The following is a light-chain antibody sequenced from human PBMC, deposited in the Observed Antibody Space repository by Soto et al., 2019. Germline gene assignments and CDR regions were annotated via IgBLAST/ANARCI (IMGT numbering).Light chain of an antibody. CDR2: SNN. V-gene: IGLV1-44*01. CDR3: AAWDDSLNGVL. Sequence: QSVLTQPPSASGTPGQRVTISCSGSSSNIGSNPVNWYQQLPGTAPKLLIYSNNQRPSGVPDRFSGSKSGTSASLAISGLQSEDEADYYCAAWDDSLNGVLFGGGTKLTVL. CDR1: SSNIGSNP. J-gene: IGLJ2*01.